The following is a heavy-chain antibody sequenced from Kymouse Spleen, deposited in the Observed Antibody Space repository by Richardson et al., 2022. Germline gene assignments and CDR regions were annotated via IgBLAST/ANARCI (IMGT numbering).Heavy chain of an antibody. V-gene: IGHV5-51*01. CDR1: GYSFTSYW. J-gene: IGHJ6*02. Sequence: EVQLVQSGAEVKKPGESLKISCKGSGYSFTSYWIGWVRQMPGKGLEWMGIIYPGDSDTRYSPSFQGQVTISADKSISTAYLQWSSLKASDTAMYYCARHLGNYYGSGSSYYYYYYGMDVWGQGTTVTVSS. CDR2: IYPGDSDT. D-gene: IGHD3-10*01. CDR3: ARHLGNYYGSGSSYYYYYYGMDV.